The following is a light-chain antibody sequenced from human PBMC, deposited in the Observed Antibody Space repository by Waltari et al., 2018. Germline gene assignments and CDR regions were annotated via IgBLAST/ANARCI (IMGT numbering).Light chain of an antibody. CDR1: TSDVGGYNY. J-gene: IGLJ3*02. CDR3: SSYTRSTTLV. Sequence: QSALTQPASVSGSPGQSSTISCTGTTSDVGGYNYVSWYQQHPGLAPKLILFEVSNRPSGVSNRFSGSKSGTTASLTISGLQAEDEADYYCSSYTRSTTLVFGGGTKLTVL. CDR2: EVS. V-gene: IGLV2-14*01.